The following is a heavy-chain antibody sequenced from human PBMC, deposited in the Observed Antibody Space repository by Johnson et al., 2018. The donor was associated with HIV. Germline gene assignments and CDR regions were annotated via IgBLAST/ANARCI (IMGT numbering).Heavy chain of an antibody. D-gene: IGHD6-6*01. CDR1: GFTVSSNE. J-gene: IGHJ3*02. CDR3: ARERSIAASPAFDI. V-gene: IGHV3-7*03. Sequence: VQLVESRGVLVQPGGSLRLSCAASGFTVSSNEMSWVRQAPGKGLEWVANIKQDGSEKYYVDSVKGRFTISRDNAKNSLYLQMNSLRAEDTAVYYCARERSIAASPAFDIWGQGTMVTVSS. CDR2: IKQDGSEK.